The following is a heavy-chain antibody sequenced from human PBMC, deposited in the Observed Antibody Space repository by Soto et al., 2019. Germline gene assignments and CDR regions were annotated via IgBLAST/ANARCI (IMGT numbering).Heavy chain of an antibody. CDR2: INADGTST. J-gene: IGHJ4*02. D-gene: IGHD3-9*01. CDR3: AKGGATYGLLTHDY. V-gene: IGHV3-74*01. Sequence: DVQLVESGGGLVQPGGSLRLSCAASGFTFSNSWMHWVRQVSGKGLEWVSRINADGTSTSYADSVKGRFTISRDNAKNTLYLHVNSLRAEDTAVYYCAKGGATYGLLTHDYWGQGTLVTVSS. CDR1: GFTFSNSW.